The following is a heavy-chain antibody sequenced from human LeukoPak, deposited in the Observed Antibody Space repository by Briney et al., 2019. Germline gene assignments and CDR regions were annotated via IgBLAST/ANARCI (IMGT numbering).Heavy chain of an antibody. CDR3: ASRKLGNDY. D-gene: IGHD7-27*01. CDR2: IYYTGSS. CDR1: NGSFSGYY. J-gene: IGHJ4*01. V-gene: IGHV4-59*12. Sequence: PSETLSLTCAVYNGSFSGYYWSWIRQSPGKGLEWIGYIYYTGSSSYNPSLRSRVTISADTSKNQFSLKLSSVTAADTAVYYCASRKLGNDYWGQGTLVTVSS.